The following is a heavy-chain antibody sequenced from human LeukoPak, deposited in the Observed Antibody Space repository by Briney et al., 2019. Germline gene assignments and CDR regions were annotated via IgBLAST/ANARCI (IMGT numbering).Heavy chain of an antibody. CDR2: ISSNGGST. CDR1: GFTLSIYP. V-gene: IGHV3-64*01. J-gene: IGHJ4*02. CDR3: ARVDGYDSMVY. Sequence: PGGSLRLFCAASGFTLSIYPMHWVRQAPGKGLEYVSGISSNGGSTYYANSVQGRFTISRDNSKNTLYLQMGSLRAEDMAVYYCARVDGYDSMVYWGQGTLVTVSS. D-gene: IGHD5-12*01.